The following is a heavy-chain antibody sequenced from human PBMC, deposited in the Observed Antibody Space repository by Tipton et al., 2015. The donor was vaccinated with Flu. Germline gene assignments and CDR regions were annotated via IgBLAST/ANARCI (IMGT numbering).Heavy chain of an antibody. D-gene: IGHD3-10*01. V-gene: IGHV4-4*07. J-gene: IGHJ4*02. Sequence: TLSLTCTVSADSITDYYWSWVRQSAGKGLEWIGRIYPGVSTNYNPSLKSRLTLSVDTSEKQFSLRLTSVTAADTAVYFCAREEAVDHFGSAIRYWGQGTLVTVSS. CDR3: AREEAVDHFGSAIRY. CDR2: IYPGVST. CDR1: ADSITDYY.